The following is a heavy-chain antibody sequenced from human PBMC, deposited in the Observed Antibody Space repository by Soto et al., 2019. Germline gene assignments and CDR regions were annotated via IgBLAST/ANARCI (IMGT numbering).Heavy chain of an antibody. CDR2: ITATGT. J-gene: IGHJ5*02. Sequence: EVQLLESGGGFVQPGGSLRLSCTASGFSFRPYAMVWVRQAPGKGLEWVSAITATGTHYADSVKGRFTISRDSSKSTLYLDINNLRVEDTAVYYCAKGMVPDQWGQGTLITVSS. V-gene: IGHV3-23*01. D-gene: IGHD2-8*01. CDR1: GFSFRPYA. CDR3: AKGMVPDQ.